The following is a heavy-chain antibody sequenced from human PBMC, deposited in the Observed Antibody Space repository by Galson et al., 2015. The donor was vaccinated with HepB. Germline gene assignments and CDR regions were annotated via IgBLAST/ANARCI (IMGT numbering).Heavy chain of an antibody. D-gene: IGHD6-19*01. Sequence: PALVKPTQTLTLTCTVSGFSLSTGGMCVSWIRQPPGKALEWLARIDWDDDRYYSTSLKTRLTISKDTSKNQVVLTMTNMDPVDTATYYCARICHSSGPWGQGTLVTVSS. CDR1: GFSLSTGGMC. CDR2: IDWDDDR. V-gene: IGHV2-70*11. CDR3: ARICHSSGP. J-gene: IGHJ5*02.